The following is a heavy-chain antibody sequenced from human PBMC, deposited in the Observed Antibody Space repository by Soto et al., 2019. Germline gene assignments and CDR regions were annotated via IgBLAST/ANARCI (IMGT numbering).Heavy chain of an antibody. CDR2: IIPIFGTA. Sequence: SVKVSCKASGGTFSSYAISWVRQAPGQGLEWMEGIIPIFGTANYAQKFQGRVTITADESTSTAYMELSSLRSEDTAVYYRARGLHDYSNYYFDYWGQGTLVTVSS. D-gene: IGHD4-4*01. J-gene: IGHJ4*02. CDR1: GGTFSSYA. CDR3: ARGLHDYSNYYFDY. V-gene: IGHV1-69*13.